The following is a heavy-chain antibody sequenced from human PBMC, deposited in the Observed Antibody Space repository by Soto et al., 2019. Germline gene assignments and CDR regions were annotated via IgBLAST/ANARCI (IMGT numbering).Heavy chain of an antibody. V-gene: IGHV4-39*07. CDR2: INHSGST. Sequence: PSETLSLTCTVSGGSVSSGSYYWSWIRQPPGKGLEWIGEINHSGSTNYNPSLKSRVTISVDTSKNQFSLKLSSVTAADTAVYYCARGRTKGLRFLEWQPPYYYGMDVWGQGTTVTVSS. CDR1: GGSVSSGSYY. J-gene: IGHJ6*02. CDR3: ARGRTKGLRFLEWQPPYYYGMDV. D-gene: IGHD3-3*01.